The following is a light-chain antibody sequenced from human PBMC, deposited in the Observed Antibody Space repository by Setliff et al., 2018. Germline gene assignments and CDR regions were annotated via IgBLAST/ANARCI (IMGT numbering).Light chain of an antibody. CDR3: LSYTSETTHAL. CDR1: SSDVGGYNY. CDR2: DVT. J-gene: IGLJ2*01. V-gene: IGLV2-14*01. Sequence: QSVLTQPAAVSGSPGQSIAISCTGTSSDVGGYNYVSWYQQHPDKAPKLMLYDVTIRPSGVSDRFSGSKSGNTASLTISGLQAEDEADYYCLSYTSETTHALFGGGTKVTVL.